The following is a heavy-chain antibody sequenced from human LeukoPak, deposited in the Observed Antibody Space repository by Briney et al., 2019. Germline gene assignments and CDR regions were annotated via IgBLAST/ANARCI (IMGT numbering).Heavy chain of an antibody. J-gene: IGHJ6*02. CDR2: ISGSGGST. Sequence: GGSLRLSCAASGFTFSSYAMSWVRQAPGKGLEWVSAISGSGGSTYYADSVKGRFTISGDNSKNTLYLQMNSLRAEDTAVYYCAKVGPYSSSWFDFYYYSMDVWGQGTTVTVSS. D-gene: IGHD6-13*01. CDR3: AKVGPYSSSWFDFYYYSMDV. CDR1: GFTFSSYA. V-gene: IGHV3-23*01.